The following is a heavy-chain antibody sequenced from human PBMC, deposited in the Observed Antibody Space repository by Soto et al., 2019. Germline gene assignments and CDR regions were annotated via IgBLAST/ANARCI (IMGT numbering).Heavy chain of an antibody. J-gene: IGHJ4*02. V-gene: IGHV3-30-3*01. CDR3: ARSPYSSSQYYFDY. Sequence: VGSLRLSCAASGFTFSSYAMHWVRQAPGKGLEWVAVISYDGSNKYYADSVKGRFTISRDNSKNTLYLQMNSLRAEDTAVYYCARSPYSSSQYYFDYWGQGTLVTVSS. CDR1: GFTFSSYA. CDR2: ISYDGSNK. D-gene: IGHD6-13*01.